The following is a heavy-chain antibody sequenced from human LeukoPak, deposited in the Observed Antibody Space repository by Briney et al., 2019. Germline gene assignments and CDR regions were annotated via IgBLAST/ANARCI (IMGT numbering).Heavy chain of an antibody. V-gene: IGHV4-59*11. CDR2: IYYSGST. J-gene: IGHJ4*02. CDR1: GGSISSHY. D-gene: IGHD3-10*01. CDR3: ARDLLDYYGSGVQYYFDY. Sequence: SETLSLTCIVSGGSISSHYWSWIRQPPGKGLEWIGYIYYSGSTNYNPSLKSRVTISVDTSKNQFSLKLSSVTAADTAVYYCARDLLDYYGSGVQYYFDYWGQGTLVTVSS.